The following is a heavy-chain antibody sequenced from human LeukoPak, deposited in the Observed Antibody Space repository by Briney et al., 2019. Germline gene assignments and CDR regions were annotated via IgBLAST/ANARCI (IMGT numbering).Heavy chain of an antibody. CDR1: GFTFSNSA. J-gene: IGHJ4*02. CDR3: AKDLVTGSLDY. Sequence: GGSLRLSCAASGFTFSNSALSWVRQAPGKGLEWVSDISGSGGSTYYADSVKGRFTISRDNSKNTLYLQMNSLRAEDTAVYYCAKDLVTGSLDYWGQGTLVTVSS. CDR2: ISGSGGST. V-gene: IGHV3-23*01. D-gene: IGHD3-10*01.